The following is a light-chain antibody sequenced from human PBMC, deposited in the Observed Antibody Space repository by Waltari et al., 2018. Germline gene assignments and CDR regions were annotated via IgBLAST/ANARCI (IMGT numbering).Light chain of an antibody. V-gene: IGKV1-5*03. CDR1: QTISSW. J-gene: IGKJ2*01. Sequence: DIQMTQSPSTLSASVGDRVTITCRASQTISSWLAWYQQKPGKAPKLLIYKASTLESGVPSRFSGSGSGTEFTLTISSLQPDDFVTYYCQQYNRYSTFGQGTKLEIK. CDR3: QQYNRYST. CDR2: KAS.